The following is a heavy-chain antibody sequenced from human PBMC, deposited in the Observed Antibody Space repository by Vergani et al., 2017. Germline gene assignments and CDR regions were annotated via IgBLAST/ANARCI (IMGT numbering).Heavy chain of an antibody. CDR2: IYYTGTT. Sequence: QLQLQESGPGLVKPSETLSLTCTVSGVSIGSNSYYWGWIRQPPGKGLEWNGTIYYTGTTYYNEAHKSRLTISVDTSKNQFSLNLTSVTAADTAVYYCTRHGRSGWAGYFQHWGQGTLVTASS. CDR3: TRHGRSGWAGYFQH. CDR1: GVSIGSNSYY. J-gene: IGHJ1*01. D-gene: IGHD6-19*01. V-gene: IGHV4-39*01.